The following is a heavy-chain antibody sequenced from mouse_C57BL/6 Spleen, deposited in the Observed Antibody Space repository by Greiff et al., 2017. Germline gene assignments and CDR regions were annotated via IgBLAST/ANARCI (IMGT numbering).Heavy chain of an antibody. CDR3: ARRGGYDGYWYCDV. CDR2: IYPGDGDP. Sequence: QVQLQQSGAELVKPGASVKISCKASGYAFSSYWMNWVKQRPGKGLEGIGQIYPGDGDPNYNGKFKGKATLTADKSSSTAYMQLSSLTSEDSAVYCCARRGGYDGYWYCDVWGTGTTVTVSS. D-gene: IGHD2-2*01. V-gene: IGHV1-80*01. J-gene: IGHJ1*03. CDR1: GYAFSSYW.